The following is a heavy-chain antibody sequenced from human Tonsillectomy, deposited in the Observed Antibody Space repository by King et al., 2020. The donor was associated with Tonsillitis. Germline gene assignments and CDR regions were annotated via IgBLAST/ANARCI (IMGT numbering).Heavy chain of an antibody. J-gene: IGHJ3*02. V-gene: IGHV1-2*02. Sequence: VQLVQSGAEVKRPGASVKVSCKASGYTFTGHCLPWVRQAPGQGLEWRGVINPNSVETDYAQNFQGRVTMTRDTSISTAYMELSRLRSDDTAVYYCARDYYGSGNYPDAFDIWGQGTMVT. CDR1: GYTFTGHC. CDR3: ARDYYGSGNYPDAFDI. CDR2: INPNSVET. D-gene: IGHD3-10*01.